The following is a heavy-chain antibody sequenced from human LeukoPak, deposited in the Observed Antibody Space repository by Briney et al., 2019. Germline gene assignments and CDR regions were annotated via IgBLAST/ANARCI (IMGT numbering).Heavy chain of an antibody. Sequence: SETLSLTCTVSGGSISSYYWSWIRQPPGKGLEWIGYIYYSGSTNYNPSLKSRVTISVDTSKNQFSLKLSSVTAADTAVYYCARHLRSGAVDYWGQGTLVTVSS. CDR2: IYYSGST. J-gene: IGHJ4*02. V-gene: IGHV4-59*08. CDR3: ARHLRSGAVDY. D-gene: IGHD4-17*01. CDR1: GGSISSYY.